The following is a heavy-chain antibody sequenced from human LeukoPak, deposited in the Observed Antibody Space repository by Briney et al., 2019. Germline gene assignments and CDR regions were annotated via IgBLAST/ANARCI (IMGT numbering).Heavy chain of an antibody. J-gene: IGHJ3*02. V-gene: IGHV4-61*02. CDR2: IYTSGST. CDR1: GGSISSGSYY. D-gene: IGHD6-19*01. CDR3: ASWGGIAVAGTEVDAFDI. Sequence: SQTLSLTCTVSGGSISSGSYYWSWIRQPAGKGLEWIGRIYTSGSTDYNPSLKSRVTISVDTSKNQFSLKLSSVTAADTAVYYCASWGGIAVAGTEVDAFDIWGQGTMVTVSS.